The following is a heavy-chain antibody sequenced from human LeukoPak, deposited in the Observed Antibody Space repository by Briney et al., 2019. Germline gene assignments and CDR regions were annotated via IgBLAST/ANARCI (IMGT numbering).Heavy chain of an antibody. J-gene: IGHJ6*03. CDR2: ISSSSSYI. D-gene: IGHD3-16*02. CDR3: ARCKARYDYVWGSYRYDYYYYMDV. Sequence: PGGSLRLSCAASGFTFSSYSMNWVRQAPGKGLEWVSSISSSSSYIYYADSVKGRFTISRDNAKNSLYLQMNSLRAEDTAVYYCARCKARYDYVWGSYRYDYYYYMDVWGKGTTVTVSS. CDR1: GFTFSSYS. V-gene: IGHV3-21*01.